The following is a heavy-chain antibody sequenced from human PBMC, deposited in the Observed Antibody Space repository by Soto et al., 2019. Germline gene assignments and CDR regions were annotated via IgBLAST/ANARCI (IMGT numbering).Heavy chain of an antibody. CDR1: GFTFSSYA. V-gene: IGHV3-30-3*01. Sequence: QVQLVESGGGVVQPGRSLRLSCAASGFTFSSYAMHWVRQAPGKGLEWVAVISYDGSNKYYEDSVKGRFTISRDNSKNTLYLQMNSLRAEDTAVYYCARKALRFLEWLSDNWFDPWGQGTLVTVSS. J-gene: IGHJ5*02. CDR2: ISYDGSNK. D-gene: IGHD3-3*01. CDR3: ARKALRFLEWLSDNWFDP.